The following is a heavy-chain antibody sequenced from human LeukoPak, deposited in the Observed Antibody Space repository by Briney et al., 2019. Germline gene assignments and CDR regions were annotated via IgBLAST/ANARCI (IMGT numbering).Heavy chain of an antibody. D-gene: IGHD3-22*01. J-gene: IGHJ4*02. V-gene: IGHV3-74*01. CDR3: ARGGVWGYYDSSGYYQSIYIDY. Sequence: PGGSLRLSCAASGFTFSSYWMHWVRQAPGKGLVWVSRINSDGSSTSYADSVKGRFTISRDNAKNTLYLQMNSLRAEDTAVYYCARGGVWGYYDSSGYYQSIYIDYWGQGTLVTVSS. CDR1: GFTFSSYW. CDR2: INSDGSST.